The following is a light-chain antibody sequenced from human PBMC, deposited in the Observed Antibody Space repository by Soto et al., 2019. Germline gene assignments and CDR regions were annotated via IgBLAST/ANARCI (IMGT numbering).Light chain of an antibody. Sequence: EIVLTQSPGPLSLSPGERATLSCRASRSVSSTYLAWYQQKPGQAPRLLIYRTSTRATGIPDRFSGSGSGTDFTLTISRLEPEDFAVYYCQQFGSSVTFGQGTRLDIK. CDR2: RTS. CDR1: RSVSSTY. J-gene: IGKJ5*01. V-gene: IGKV3-20*01. CDR3: QQFGSSVT.